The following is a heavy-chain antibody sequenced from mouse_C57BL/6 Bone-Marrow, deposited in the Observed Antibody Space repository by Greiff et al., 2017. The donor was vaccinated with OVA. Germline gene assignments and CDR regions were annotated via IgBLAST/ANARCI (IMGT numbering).Heavy chain of an antibody. CDR2: INPSSGYT. V-gene: IGHV1-7*01. D-gene: IGHD2-3*01. CDR1: GYTFTSYW. Sequence: VQLQQSGAELAKPGASVKLSCKASGYTFTSYWMHWVKQRPGQGLEWIGYINPSSGYTKYNQKFKVKATLTADKSSSTAYMQLSSLTYEDSAVYYCARFYPYWGQGTLVTVSA. CDR3: ARFYPY. J-gene: IGHJ3*01.